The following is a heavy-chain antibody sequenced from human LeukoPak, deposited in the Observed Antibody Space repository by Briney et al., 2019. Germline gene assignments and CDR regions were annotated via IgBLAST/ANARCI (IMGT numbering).Heavy chain of an antibody. Sequence: ASVKVSCKASGYNFISYYMHWVRQAAGQGHEWMGIINPSGGSTSYAQKFQDRVTMTRDTSTSTVYMELSSLKSEDTAVYYCAREDVVLVDAVRYYYYGMDVWGQGATVTVSS. D-gene: IGHD2-8*01. CDR2: INPSGGST. CDR3: AREDVVLVDAVRYYYYGMDV. V-gene: IGHV1-46*01. CDR1: GYNFISYY. J-gene: IGHJ6*02.